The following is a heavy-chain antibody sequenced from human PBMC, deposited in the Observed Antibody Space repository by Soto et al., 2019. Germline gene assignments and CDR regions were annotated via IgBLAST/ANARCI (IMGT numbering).Heavy chain of an antibody. CDR3: AGVKYYGSGSYYRHFDY. J-gene: IGHJ4*02. Sequence: SETLSLTCTVSVGSISSGGYYWSWIRQHPGKGLEWIGYIYYSGSTYYNPSLKSRVTISVDTSKNQFSLKLSSVTSADTAVYYCAGVKYYGSGSYYRHFDYWGQGTLVTVSS. D-gene: IGHD3-10*01. CDR1: VGSISSGGYY. V-gene: IGHV4-30-4*08. CDR2: IYYSGST.